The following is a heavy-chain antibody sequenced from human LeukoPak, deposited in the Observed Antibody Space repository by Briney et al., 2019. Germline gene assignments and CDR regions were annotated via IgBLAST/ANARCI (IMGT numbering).Heavy chain of an antibody. CDR1: GGSIRSGSYY. V-gene: IGHV4-61*02. D-gene: IGHD6-19*01. CDR2: IYTSGTT. CDR3: ARWYSSSTGDRFDS. Sequence: SQTLSLTCSVSGGSIRSGSYYWSWIRQPAGKGLELIGRIYTSGTTHYNPSLTSRVTITVATSKNQFSVKLTSVTAADTAVYYCARWYSSSTGDRFDSWGQGTQVTVSS. J-gene: IGHJ4*02.